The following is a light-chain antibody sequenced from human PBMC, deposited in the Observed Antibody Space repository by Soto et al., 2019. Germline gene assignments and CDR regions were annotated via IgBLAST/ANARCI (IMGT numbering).Light chain of an antibody. Sequence: EILMTQSPDTLSVSPGERVTLSCRASRTVSNRLAWYQHKPGQAPRLLISGASTGATGIPPRFRGSGSGTEFTLTVDTLQSEDIAIYYCQQRHMWPITFGQGTRLEIK. CDR2: GAS. V-gene: IGKV3-15*01. J-gene: IGKJ5*01. CDR3: QQRHMWPIT. CDR1: RTVSNR.